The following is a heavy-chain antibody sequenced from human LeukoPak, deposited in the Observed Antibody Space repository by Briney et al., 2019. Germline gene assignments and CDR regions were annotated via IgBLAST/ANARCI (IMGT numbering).Heavy chain of an antibody. Sequence: GSLSFSCAASGFTFSSSSMNWVRQAPGKGLGWVSSISSSSRHIYYADSVKCRFTIFRDEDKNSLFLQMDSLRVEATAMYYCVRDFSTVTTAYLHHWGQGTLLTVSS. CDR2: ISSSSRHI. CDR3: VRDFSTVTTAYLHH. V-gene: IGHV3-21*04. CDR1: GFTFSSSS. J-gene: IGHJ1*01. D-gene: IGHD4-17*01.